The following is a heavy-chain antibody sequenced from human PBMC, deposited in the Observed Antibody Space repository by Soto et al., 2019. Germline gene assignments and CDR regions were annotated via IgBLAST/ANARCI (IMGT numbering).Heavy chain of an antibody. D-gene: IGHD1-26*01. V-gene: IGHV4-4*02. CDR3: ARDQVAGRQIYYYYYYGMDV. CDR2: IYHSGST. CDR1: GGSISSSNW. J-gene: IGHJ6*02. Sequence: PSETLSLTCAVSGGSISSSNWWSWVRQPPGKGLEWIGEIYHSGSTNYNPSLESRVTISVDKSKNQFSLKLSSVTAADTAVYHCARDQVAGRQIYYYYYYGMDVWGQGTTVPASS.